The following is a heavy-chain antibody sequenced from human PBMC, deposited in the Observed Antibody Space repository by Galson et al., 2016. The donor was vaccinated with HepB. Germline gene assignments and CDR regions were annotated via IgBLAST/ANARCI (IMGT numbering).Heavy chain of an antibody. D-gene: IGHD3-9*01. Sequence: SLRLSCAASGFTFSTHAMSWVRQAPGKGLEWVSVISYDGSRRYYADSVKGRYTIYRDNSKNTLFLQMNSLTREDTAVYFCARDPDYNNSTGTFDYWGQGSLVTVSS. V-gene: IGHV3-30*04. CDR3: ARDPDYNNSTGTFDY. CDR2: ISYDGSRR. J-gene: IGHJ4*02. CDR1: GFTFSTHA.